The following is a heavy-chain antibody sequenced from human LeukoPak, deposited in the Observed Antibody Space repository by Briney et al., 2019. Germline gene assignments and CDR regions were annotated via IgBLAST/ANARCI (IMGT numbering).Heavy chain of an antibody. CDR3: ARVGDGYNSGGSFGY. CDR1: GYTFTGYY. CDR2: INPNSGGT. D-gene: IGHD5-24*01. V-gene: IGHV1-2*02. J-gene: IGHJ4*02. Sequence: ASVKVSCKASGYTFTGYYMHWVRQAPGQGLEGMGWINPNSGGTNYAQKFQGRVTMTRDTSISTAYMELSRLRSDDTAVYYCARVGDGYNSGGSFGYWGQGTLVTVSS.